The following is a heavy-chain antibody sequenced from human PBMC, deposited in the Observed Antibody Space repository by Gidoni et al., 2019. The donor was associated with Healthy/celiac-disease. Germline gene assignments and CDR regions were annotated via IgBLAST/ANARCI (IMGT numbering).Heavy chain of an antibody. J-gene: IGHJ3*02. Sequence: EVQLLESGGGLVQPGGSLRLSCAASGFTFSSYAMSWVRQAPGKGLEWVSAISGSGGSTYYADSVKGRFTISRDNSKNTLYLQMNSLRAEDTAVYYCAKGYCSGGSCYTRDAFDIWGQGTMVTVSS. CDR3: AKGYCSGGSCYTRDAFDI. V-gene: IGHV3-23*01. D-gene: IGHD2-15*01. CDR1: GFTFSSYA. CDR2: ISGSGGST.